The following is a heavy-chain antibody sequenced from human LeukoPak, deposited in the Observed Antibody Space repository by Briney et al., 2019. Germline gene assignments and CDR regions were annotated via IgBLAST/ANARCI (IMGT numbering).Heavy chain of an antibody. V-gene: IGHV3-15*01. CDR3: TTDPFMLDVSPFHY. J-gene: IGHJ4*02. CDR2: IKSKADGGTT. Sequence: SGGSLRLSCAASGVTFSSAWMTWVRQAPRKGLGWGGHIKSKADGGTTDYAAHAKGRFTISRDDSKNPLSLQTNSLKNEDTAVYYCTTDPFMLDVSPFHYCGQGTLVTVSS. D-gene: IGHD1-1*01. CDR1: GVTFSSAW.